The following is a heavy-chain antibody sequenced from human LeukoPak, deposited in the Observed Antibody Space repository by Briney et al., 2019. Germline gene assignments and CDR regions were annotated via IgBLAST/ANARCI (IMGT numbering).Heavy chain of an antibody. CDR2: LFWDDE. V-gene: IGHV2-5*02. CDR1: GFSLSTSGVG. CDR3: AHRDYYDSSGYLD. Sequence: SGPTLVNPTQTLTLTCTFSGFSLSTSGVGVGWIRQPPGKTLEWLALLFWDDECYSPSLKSRLTITKDTSKNQVVLTMTNMDPVDTATYYCAHRDYYDSSGYLDWGQGTLVTVSS. D-gene: IGHD3-22*01. J-gene: IGHJ4*02.